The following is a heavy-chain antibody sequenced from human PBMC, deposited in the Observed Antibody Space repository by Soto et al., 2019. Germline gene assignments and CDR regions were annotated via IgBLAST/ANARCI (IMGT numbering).Heavy chain of an antibody. J-gene: IGHJ6*02. Sequence: QMQLQESGPELVKPSQTLSLICTVSGYSMTSSGYHWSWIRHLPGKGLAWIGYIYYSGGTQFNPSLKSRVSRSVDTSKNQFSLRLSSVTAADTAVYYCATLLGSHQHYYFGIDVWGQGTTVTVSS. CDR3: ATLLGSHQHYYFGIDV. V-gene: IGHV4-31*03. CDR2: IYYSGGT. CDR1: GYSMTSSGYH. D-gene: IGHD2-2*01.